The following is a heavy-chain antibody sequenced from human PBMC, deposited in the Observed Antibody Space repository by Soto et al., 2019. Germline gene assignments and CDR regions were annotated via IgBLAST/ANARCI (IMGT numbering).Heavy chain of an antibody. CDR1: GYTFTSYD. CDR2: MNPNSGNT. D-gene: IGHD3-10*01. Sequence: QVQLVQSGAEVKKPGASVKVSCKASGYTFTSYDINWVRQATGQGLEWMGWMNPNSGNTGYAQKFQGRVTMTRNTSISTAYMELSSLRSEDTAVYYCARGYGSGSYYNGAPYYMDVWGKGTTVTVSS. V-gene: IGHV1-8*01. CDR3: ARGYGSGSYYNGAPYYMDV. J-gene: IGHJ6*03.